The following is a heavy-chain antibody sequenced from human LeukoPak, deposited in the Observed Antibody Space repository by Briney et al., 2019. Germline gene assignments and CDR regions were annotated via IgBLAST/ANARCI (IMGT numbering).Heavy chain of an antibody. V-gene: IGHV4-30-4*01. D-gene: IGHD3-10*01. CDR1: GGSISSGDYY. CDR2: IYYSGST. CDR3: ARVGQYYYGSGSYGPNWFDP. Sequence: PSQTLSLTCTVSGGSISSGDYYWSWIRQPPGKGLEWIGYIYYSGSTYYNPSLKSRVTISVDTSKNQFSLKLSSVTAADTAVYYCARVGQYYYGSGSYGPNWFDPWGQGTLVTVSS. J-gene: IGHJ5*02.